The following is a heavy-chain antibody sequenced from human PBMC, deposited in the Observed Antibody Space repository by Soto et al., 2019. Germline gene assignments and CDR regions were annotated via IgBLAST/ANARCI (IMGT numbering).Heavy chain of an antibody. CDR2: INHSGST. V-gene: IGHV4-34*01. D-gene: IGHD1-1*01. CDR3: ARDSNWRGFDY. CDR1: GGSFSGYY. Sequence: QVQLQQWGAGLLKPSETLSLTCAVYGGSFSGYYWSWIRQPPGKGLEWIGEINHSGSTNYNPSLKSRVTISLDTSENQFSLRLTSVAAADTAVYYCARDSNWRGFDYWGRGTLVTVSS. J-gene: IGHJ4*02.